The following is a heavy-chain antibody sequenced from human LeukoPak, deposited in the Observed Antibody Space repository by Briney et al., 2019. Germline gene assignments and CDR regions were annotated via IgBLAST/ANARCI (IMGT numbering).Heavy chain of an antibody. CDR3: ARAYYDSSGYYRGGVGY. CDR1: GYTFTSYG. CDR2: ISAYNGNT. Sequence: ASVKVSCKASGYTFTSYGISWVRQAPGQGLEWMGWISAYNGNTNYAQKLQGGVTMTTDTSTSTAYMELRSLRSDDTAVYYCARAYYDSSGYYRGGVGYWGQGTLVTVSS. J-gene: IGHJ4*02. D-gene: IGHD3-22*01. V-gene: IGHV1-18*01.